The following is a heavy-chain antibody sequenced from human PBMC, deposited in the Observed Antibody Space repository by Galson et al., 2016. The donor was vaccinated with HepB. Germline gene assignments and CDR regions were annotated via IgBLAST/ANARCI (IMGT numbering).Heavy chain of an antibody. Sequence: SLRLSCAASRFTFSNYAMHWVRQAPGKGLQWVALISYDGFNKFYSDSVKGRFTISRDNSKNTLYLQMNSLRAEDTAVYYCARGPRLHGGAHCFDYWGQGTLVTVSS. V-gene: IGHV3-30*04. CDR3: ARGPRLHGGAHCFDY. D-gene: IGHD4-23*01. J-gene: IGHJ4*02. CDR1: RFTFSNYA. CDR2: ISYDGFNK.